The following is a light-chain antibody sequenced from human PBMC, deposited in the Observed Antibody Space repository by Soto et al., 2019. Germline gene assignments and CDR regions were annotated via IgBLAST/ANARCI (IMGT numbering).Light chain of an antibody. V-gene: IGLV1-44*01. CDR3: SSYAGSNNVV. CDR1: TSNIGSKT. CDR2: NNN. J-gene: IGLJ2*01. Sequence: QSVLTQPPSASGTPGQRVTISCSGSTSNIGSKTVSWYQQLPGSAPRVLIYNNNERPSGVPDRFSGSKSGNTASLTVSGLQAEDEADYYCSSYAGSNNVVFGGGTKLTVL.